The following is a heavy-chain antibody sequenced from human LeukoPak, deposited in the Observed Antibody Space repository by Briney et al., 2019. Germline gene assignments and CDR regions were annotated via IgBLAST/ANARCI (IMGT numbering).Heavy chain of an antibody. Sequence: SVTVSCMASGGTFSSYTISWVRQAPGQGLEWMGRIIPILGIANYAQKFQGRVTITADKSTSTAYMELSSLRSEDTAVYYCARDLPYCSSTSCQGGGAFDIWGQGTMVTVSS. CDR3: ARDLPYCSSTSCQGGGAFDI. CDR1: GGTFSSYT. J-gene: IGHJ3*02. D-gene: IGHD2-2*01. CDR2: IIPILGIA. V-gene: IGHV1-69*04.